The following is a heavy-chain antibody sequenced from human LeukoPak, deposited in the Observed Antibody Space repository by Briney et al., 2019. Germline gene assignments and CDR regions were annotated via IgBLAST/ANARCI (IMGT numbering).Heavy chain of an antibody. CDR3: ARQDPQYCSSTSCSSLNWFDP. J-gene: IGHJ5*02. Sequence: SETLSLTCTVSGGSISSSSYYWGWIRQPSGKGLEWIGSIYYSGSTYYNPSLKSRVTISVDTSKNQFSLKLSSVTAADTAVYYYARQDPQYCSSTSCSSLNWFDPWGQGTLVTVSS. CDR2: IYYSGST. D-gene: IGHD2-2*01. V-gene: IGHV4-39*07. CDR1: GGSISSSSYY.